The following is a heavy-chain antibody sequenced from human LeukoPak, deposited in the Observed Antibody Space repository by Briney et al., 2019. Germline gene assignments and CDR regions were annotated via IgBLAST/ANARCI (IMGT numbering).Heavy chain of an antibody. CDR1: GFTFSSYA. V-gene: IGHV3-23*01. CDR2: FSAGGGST. CDR3: AKGGGSEFDY. J-gene: IGHJ4*02. D-gene: IGHD3-10*01. Sequence: GGSLRLSCAASGFTFSSYAMNWVRQAPGKGLEWVSAFSAGGGSTYYADSVKGRFTISRDNSKNTLYLQMNSLRAEDTAVYYCAKGGGSEFDYWGQGTLVTVSS.